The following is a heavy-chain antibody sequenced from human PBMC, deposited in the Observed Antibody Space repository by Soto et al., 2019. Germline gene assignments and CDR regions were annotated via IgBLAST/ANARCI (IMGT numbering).Heavy chain of an antibody. V-gene: IGHV4-59*08. CDR1: SDSISSYY. D-gene: IGHD6-19*01. J-gene: IGHJ4*02. CDR2: TDYSGNT. Sequence: QVQLQESGPGLVRPSETLSLTCTVSSDSISSYYWIWIRPSPGKGLEWIGYTDYSGNTNYNPSLKSRVTISGDTSKNPFSLRLSSVTAADTDVYYCARAVGDPLYYLDYWGQGTLVTVSS. CDR3: ARAVGDPLYYLDY.